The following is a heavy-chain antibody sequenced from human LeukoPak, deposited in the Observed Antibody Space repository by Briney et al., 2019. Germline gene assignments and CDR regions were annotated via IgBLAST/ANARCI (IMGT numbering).Heavy chain of an antibody. CDR1: GGSISSYY. J-gene: IGHJ4*02. Sequence: SETLSLTCTVSGGSISSYYWSWIRQPPGKGLEWIGYIYYSGSTNYNPSLKSRVTMSVDTSKNQFSLKLSSVTAADTAVYYCARARDKWLHYDYWGQGTLVTVSS. D-gene: IGHD5-12*01. CDR2: IYYSGST. V-gene: IGHV4-59*01. CDR3: ARARDKWLHYDY.